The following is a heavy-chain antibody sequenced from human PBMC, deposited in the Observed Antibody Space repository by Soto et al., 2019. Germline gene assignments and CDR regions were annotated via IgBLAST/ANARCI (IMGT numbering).Heavy chain of an antibody. D-gene: IGHD4-17*01. J-gene: IGHJ3*02. CDR3: ARDQRDYYGDYVLFDI. V-gene: IGHV4-59*01. Sequence: QVQLQESGPGLVKPSETLSLTCTVSGGSISSYYWSWIRQPPGKGLEWIGYIYYSGSTNYNPSLKSRVTISVDTSKNQFSLKLSSVTAADTAVYYCARDQRDYYGDYVLFDIWGQGTMVTVSS. CDR2: IYYSGST. CDR1: GGSISSYY.